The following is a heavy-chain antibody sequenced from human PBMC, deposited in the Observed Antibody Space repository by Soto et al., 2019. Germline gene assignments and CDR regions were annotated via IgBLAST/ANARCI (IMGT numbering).Heavy chain of an antibody. D-gene: IGHD3-10*01. J-gene: IGHJ4*02. CDR1: GFAFSTYA. CDR3: AKKVNSGPGSQYFDY. CDR2: ISGSGGRS. Sequence: PGGSLRLSCAAAGFAFSTYAMTWVRQAPWKGLEWVSVISGSGGRSYYAASVKGRFTISRDNSKNTLFLQMNGLRAEDTAVYYCAKKVNSGPGSQYFDYWGQGTLVTVSS. V-gene: IGHV3-23*01.